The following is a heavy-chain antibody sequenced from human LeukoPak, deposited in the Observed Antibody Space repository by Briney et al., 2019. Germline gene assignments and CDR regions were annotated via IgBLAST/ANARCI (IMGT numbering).Heavy chain of an antibody. CDR3: ARVYDILTGYYGFDY. Sequence: GGSLRLSCAASGFTFSSYGMHWVRQAPGQGLEWMGRINPNSGGTNYAQKFQGRVTMTRDTSISTAYMELSRLRSDDTAVYYCARVYDILTGYYGFDYWGQGTLVTVSS. D-gene: IGHD3-9*01. V-gene: IGHV1-2*06. CDR2: INPNSGGT. J-gene: IGHJ4*02. CDR1: GFTFSSYG.